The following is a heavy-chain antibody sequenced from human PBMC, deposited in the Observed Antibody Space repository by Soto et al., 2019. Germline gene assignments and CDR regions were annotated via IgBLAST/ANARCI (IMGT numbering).Heavy chain of an antibody. Sequence: EVQLLESGGGLVQPGGSLRLSCAASGFTFTNSHMSWVRQAPGKGLEWVSSISNRGADTYYIDSVKGRFSISRDNSRDTLYLQMNSLRAEDTAVYYCTTRIEGWGPFDPWGQGTLVTVSS. CDR3: TTRIEGWGPFDP. D-gene: IGHD1-26*01. V-gene: IGHV3-23*01. CDR1: GFTFTNSH. J-gene: IGHJ5*02. CDR2: ISNRGADT.